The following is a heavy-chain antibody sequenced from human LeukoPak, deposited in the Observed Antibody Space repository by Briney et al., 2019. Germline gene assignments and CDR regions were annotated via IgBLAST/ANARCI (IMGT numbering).Heavy chain of an antibody. CDR1: GFTFSSYA. V-gene: IGHV3-23*01. Sequence: GGSLRLSCAASGFTFSSYAMNWVRQAPGKGLEWVSGISGSGGTTYYADSVTGRFTISRDNSKNTLYLQMNSLRAEDTAVYYCAKALGYRYGPNDAFDIWGQGTMVTVSS. CDR2: ISGSGGTT. CDR3: AKALGYRYGPNDAFDI. J-gene: IGHJ3*02. D-gene: IGHD5-18*01.